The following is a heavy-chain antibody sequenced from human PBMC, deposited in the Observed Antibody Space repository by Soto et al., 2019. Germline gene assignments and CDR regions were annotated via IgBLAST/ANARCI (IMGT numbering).Heavy chain of an antibody. CDR2: IYSCGST. Sequence: EVQLVESGGGLVQPGGSLRLPFAASGFTVSSNYMSWVRQAPGKGLGGVSVIYSCGSTFYADSVKGRFTISRDNSKNTVYLQMNSRRAEDAGVYYCAREIGRGAAQTNYMDVWGKGTTVTVS. D-gene: IGHD6-6*01. J-gene: IGHJ6*03. V-gene: IGHV3-66*01. CDR1: GFTVSSNY. CDR3: AREIGRGAAQTNYMDV.